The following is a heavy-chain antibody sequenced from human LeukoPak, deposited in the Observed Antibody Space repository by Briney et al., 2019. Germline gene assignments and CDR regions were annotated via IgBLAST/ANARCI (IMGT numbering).Heavy chain of an antibody. D-gene: IGHD2-2*01. CDR2: IIPTLGIT. V-gene: IGHV1-69*02. CDR3: AICSSTCFGGLDN. Sequence: VASVKVSCKASGGTFSSYTFTWVRQAPGPGLQWMGRIIPTLGITDFAQNFQGRVTFTADKSTSTAYMELSSLRSEDTAVYYCAICSSTCFGGLDNWGQGTLVTVSS. J-gene: IGHJ4*02. CDR1: GGTFSSYT.